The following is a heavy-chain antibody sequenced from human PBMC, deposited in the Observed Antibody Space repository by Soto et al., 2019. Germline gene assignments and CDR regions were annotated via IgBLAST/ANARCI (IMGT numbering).Heavy chain of an antibody. J-gene: IGHJ6*02. CDR2: IYISGST. CDR3: AGYCSSTSCYTSYYYGMDV. CDR1: GGSINYYY. V-gene: IGHV4-4*07. D-gene: IGHD2-2*02. Sequence: SETLSLTCTVSGGSINYYYWSWIRQPAGKGLEWIRHIYISGSTNYNPSLKSRVTMSVDTSKSQFSLKLSSVTAADTAVYYCAGYCSSTSCYTSYYYGMDVWGQGTTVT.